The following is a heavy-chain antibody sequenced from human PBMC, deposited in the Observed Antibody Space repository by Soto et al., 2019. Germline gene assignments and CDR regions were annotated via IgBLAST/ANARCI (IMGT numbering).Heavy chain of an antibody. CDR3: ARTYYDFWSGYLGGNYYLDV. V-gene: IGHV4-59*08. J-gene: IGHJ6*03. CDR2: IYYSGST. Sequence: SETLSLTCTVSGGSISSYYWSWIRQPPGKGLEWIGYIYYSGSTNYNPSLKSRVTISVDTSKNQFSLKLSSVTAADTAVYYCARTYYDFWSGYLGGNYYLDVWGKGTTVPVSS. CDR1: GGSISSYY. D-gene: IGHD3-3*01.